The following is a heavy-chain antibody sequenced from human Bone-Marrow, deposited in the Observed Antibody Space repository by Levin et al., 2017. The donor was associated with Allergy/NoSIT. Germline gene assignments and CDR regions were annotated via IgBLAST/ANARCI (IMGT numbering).Heavy chain of an antibody. CDR3: ARDDYGDYVGLYGLDV. CDR1: GGSVSSGSYY. Sequence: SETLSLTCTVSGGSVSSGSYYWTWIRQPPGTGLEWIGFSDYSGRSRYNPSLKSRVTISVDTSKDQFSLMVNSVTAADTAVYYCARDDYGDYVGLYGLDVWGPGTTVIVSS. CDR2: SDYSGRS. J-gene: IGHJ6*02. D-gene: IGHD4-17*01. V-gene: IGHV4-61*01.